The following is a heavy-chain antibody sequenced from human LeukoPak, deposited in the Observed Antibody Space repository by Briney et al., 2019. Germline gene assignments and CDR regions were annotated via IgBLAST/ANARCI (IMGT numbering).Heavy chain of an antibody. CDR2: FDPEDGET. D-gene: IGHD5-12*01. V-gene: IGHV1-24*01. J-gene: IGHJ3*02. CDR1: GYTLTELS. Sequence: ASVKVSCKVSGYTLTELSVHWVRQAPGKGLEWMGGFDPEDGETIYAQKFQGRVTMTEDTSTDTAYMELSSLRSEDTAVYYCATSGGYESNDAFDIWGQGTMVTVSS. CDR3: ATSGGYESNDAFDI.